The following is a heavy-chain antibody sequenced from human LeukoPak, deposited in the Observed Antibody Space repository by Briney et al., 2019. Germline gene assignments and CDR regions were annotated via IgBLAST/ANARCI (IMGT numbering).Heavy chain of an antibody. D-gene: IGHD1-26*01. J-gene: IGHJ4*02. CDR2: MSSSTRTI. V-gene: IGHV3-48*04. CDR3: ARGSGTYAYFDY. Sequence: GGSLRLSCAASGFTFSSYSMNWVRQAPGKGLEWVSYMSSSTRTIYYADSVKGRFTISRDDAKNSLYLQMNSLRVEDTAVYYCARGSGTYAYFDYWGQGTLVTVSS. CDR1: GFTFSSYS.